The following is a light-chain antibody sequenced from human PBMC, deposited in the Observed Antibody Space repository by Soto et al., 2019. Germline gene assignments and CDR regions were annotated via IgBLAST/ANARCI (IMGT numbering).Light chain of an antibody. CDR2: EAS. Sequence: ELVLSQSPATLSVSPGERATLSCRASQSIRKNLAWYQQKPGQAPTLLIYEASTRATGVPARFSGSGSGTEFTLTISSLQSEDFAIYYCQQSHNYIYTFGQGTKLDIK. CDR1: QSIRKN. J-gene: IGKJ2*01. V-gene: IGKV3-15*01. CDR3: QQSHNYIYT.